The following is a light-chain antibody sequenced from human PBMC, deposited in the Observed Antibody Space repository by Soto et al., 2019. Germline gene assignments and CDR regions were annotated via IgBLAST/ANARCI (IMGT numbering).Light chain of an antibody. J-gene: IGKJ1*01. CDR3: QQYNSWLWT. Sequence: DIGLTQSPGTLSLSPGERATLSCRSSQSVRNNYLAWYQQRPGQAPRLLIHGASTRATGIPARFSGSGSGTEFTLIISSLQSEDSAVYYCQQYNSWLWTLGQGTKVDI. CDR2: GAS. CDR1: QSVRNNY. V-gene: IGKV3-20*01.